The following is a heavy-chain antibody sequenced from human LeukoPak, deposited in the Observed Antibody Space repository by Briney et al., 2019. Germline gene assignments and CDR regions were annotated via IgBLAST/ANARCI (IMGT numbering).Heavy chain of an antibody. CDR1: GITFSSHA. D-gene: IGHD6-13*01. J-gene: IGHJ4*02. Sequence: PAGTLRLTCAASGITFSSHAKSWVRKAPGTGNELVSRIRLSGGATYYADSVKGRFTISRDISKNTLYLQMNGLRADDTAVYYCAKDSGSYTSSGDGDFDSWGQGTLVTVSS. CDR2: IRLSGGAT. V-gene: IGHV3-23*01. CDR3: AKDSGSYTSSGDGDFDS.